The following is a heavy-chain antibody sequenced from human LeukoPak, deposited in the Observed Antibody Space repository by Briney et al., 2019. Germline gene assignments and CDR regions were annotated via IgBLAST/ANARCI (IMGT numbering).Heavy chain of an antibody. CDR3: ARRRARHYFDY. J-gene: IGHJ4*02. CDR2: IYSGGST. Sequence: PGGSLRLSCAASGFNVSSNYMSWVRQAPGKGLEWVSVIYSGGSTYYADSVKGRFTISRDNSKNTLYLQMNSLRAEDTAVYYCARRRARHYFDYWGQGTLVTVSS. V-gene: IGHV3-53*01. CDR1: GFNVSSNY.